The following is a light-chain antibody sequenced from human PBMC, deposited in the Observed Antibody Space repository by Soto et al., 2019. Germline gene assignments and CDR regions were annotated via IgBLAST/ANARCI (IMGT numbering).Light chain of an antibody. J-gene: IGLJ1*01. CDR1: SSDVGYYDY. V-gene: IGLV2-23*02. CDR3: CSYAGSSTPYV. CDR2: EVS. Sequence: QSALTQPASVSGSPGQSITISCTGTSSDVGYYDYVSWYQQHPGKAPKLLIFEVSKRPSGVSNRFSGSKSGNTASLTISGLQAEDEADYYCCSYAGSSTPYVFGTGTKLTVL.